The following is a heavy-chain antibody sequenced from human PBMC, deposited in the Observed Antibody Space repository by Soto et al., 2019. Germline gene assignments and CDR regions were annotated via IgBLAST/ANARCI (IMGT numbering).Heavy chain of an antibody. V-gene: IGHV3-66*01. CDR2: IYSGGST. D-gene: IGHD6-13*01. CDR1: GFTVSRNY. CDR3: ARDKDSSSWYGY. J-gene: IGHJ4*02. Sequence: EVRLVESGGGLVQPGGSLRLSCAASGFTVSRNYMSWVRQAPGKGLEWVSVIYSGGSTYYADSVKGRFTISRDNSKNTVYLQMNSLRAEDTAVYYCARDKDSSSWYGYWGQGTLVTVSS.